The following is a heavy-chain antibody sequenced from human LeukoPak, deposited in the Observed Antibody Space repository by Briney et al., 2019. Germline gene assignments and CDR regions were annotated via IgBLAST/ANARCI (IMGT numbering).Heavy chain of an antibody. J-gene: IGHJ4*02. CDR1: GYSFTSYD. CDR3: ARLGVVREVINY. V-gene: IGHV1-8*01. Sequence: SVKLSCKASGYSFTSYDIHWVRQAPGPGLEWMGWMNTNRGSTGYAQKFQGRVTMTRNSSIRTAYMELSSLRFEDTAMYYCARLGVVREVINYWGQGTLVTVSA. CDR2: MNTNRGST. D-gene: IGHD3-10*01.